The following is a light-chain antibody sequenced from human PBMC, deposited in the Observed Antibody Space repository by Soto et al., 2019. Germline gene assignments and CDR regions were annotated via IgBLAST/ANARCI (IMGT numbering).Light chain of an antibody. CDR2: DAS. Sequence: EIVLTQSPATLSLSPGERATLSCRASQSVSSYLAWYQQKPGQAPRLLIYDASNRATGIPARFSGSGSGTDFTLTISSLEPAYFSVYYGQQRSNGPLPLGGGPKVDVK. CDR3: QQRSNGPLP. J-gene: IGKJ4*01. V-gene: IGKV3-11*01. CDR1: QSVSSY.